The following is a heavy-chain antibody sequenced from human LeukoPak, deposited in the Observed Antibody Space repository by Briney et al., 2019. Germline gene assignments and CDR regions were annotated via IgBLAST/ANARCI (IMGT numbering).Heavy chain of an antibody. J-gene: IGHJ4*02. V-gene: IGHV4-34*01. CDR1: GGSFSGYY. CDR2: INHSGST. D-gene: IGHD5-18*01. CDR3: ARDPYRRYTAPRYFDY. Sequence: PSETLSLTCAVYGGSFSGYYWSWIRQPPGQGLEWIGEINHSGSTNYNPSLKSRVTISVDTSKNQFSLKLSSVTAADTALYYCARDPYRRYTAPRYFDYWGQGTLVTVSS.